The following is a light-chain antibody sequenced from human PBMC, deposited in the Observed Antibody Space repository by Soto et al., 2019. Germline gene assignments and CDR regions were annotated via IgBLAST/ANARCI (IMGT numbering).Light chain of an antibody. CDR3: QQYSNLAWT. J-gene: IGKJ1*01. Sequence: EIVLTHSPGTLSLSPGERATLSCRASQSVSSSYLAWYQQKPGQAPRLLIFGASSRATGIPDRFSGSGSESDFTLTITRLEPEDFAVYYCQQYSNLAWTFGQGT. V-gene: IGKV3-20*01. CDR1: QSVSSSY. CDR2: GAS.